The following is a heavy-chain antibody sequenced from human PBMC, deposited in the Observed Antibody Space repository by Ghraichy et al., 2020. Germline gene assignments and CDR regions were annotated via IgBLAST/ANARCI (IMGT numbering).Heavy chain of an antibody. V-gene: IGHV4-34*01. J-gene: IGHJ4*02. CDR2: INHSGST. CDR3: ARGGIAAPERYDY. CDR1: GGSFSGYY. Sequence: ESLNISCAVYGGSFSGYYWSWIRQPPGKGLEWIGEINHSGSTNYNPSLKSRVTISVDTSKNQFSLKLSSVTAADTAVYYCARGGIAAPERYDYWGQGTLVTVSS. D-gene: IGHD6-13*01.